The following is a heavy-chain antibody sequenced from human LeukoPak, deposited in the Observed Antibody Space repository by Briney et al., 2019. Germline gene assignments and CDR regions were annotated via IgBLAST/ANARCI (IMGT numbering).Heavy chain of an antibody. J-gene: IGHJ3*02. CDR1: GYTFTGYD. CDR3: ARDYSTYCSSTSWQTAHDI. D-gene: IGHD2-2*01. CDR2: INPNSGGT. V-gene: IGHV1-2*02. Sequence: GASVKVSCKASGYTFTGYDMHWVRQAPGQRLEWMGWINPNSGGTNYAQKFQGRVTMTRDTSTSTAYMGLSRLRSDDTAVYYCARDYSTYCSSTSWQTAHDIWGRGTMVTVSS.